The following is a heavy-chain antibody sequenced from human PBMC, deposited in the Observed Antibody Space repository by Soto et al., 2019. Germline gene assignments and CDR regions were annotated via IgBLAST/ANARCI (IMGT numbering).Heavy chain of an antibody. Sequence: SETLSLTCTVSGGSISSGDYYWSWIRQPPGKGLEWIGYIYYIGSTYYNPSLKSRVTISVDTSKNQFSLKLSSVTAADTAVYYCARARYEDWFDPWGHGTLLTVYS. V-gene: IGHV4-30-4*01. CDR1: GGSISSGDYY. CDR3: ARARYEDWFDP. CDR2: IYYIGST. J-gene: IGHJ5*02. D-gene: IGHD3-3*01.